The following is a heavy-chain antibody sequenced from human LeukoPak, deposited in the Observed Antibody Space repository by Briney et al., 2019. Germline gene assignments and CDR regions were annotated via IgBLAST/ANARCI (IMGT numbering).Heavy chain of an antibody. CDR2: ISGSGGST. D-gene: IGHD4-11*01. J-gene: IGHJ6*02. CDR1: GFTVSSNS. V-gene: IGHV3-23*01. Sequence: GGSLRLSCAASGFTVSSNSISWVRQAPGKGLEWVSVISGSGGSTYYADSVKGRFTISRDNSKNTLYLQMNSLRAEDTAVYYCARVKGLPNYYGMDVWGQGTTVTVSS. CDR3: ARVKGLPNYYGMDV.